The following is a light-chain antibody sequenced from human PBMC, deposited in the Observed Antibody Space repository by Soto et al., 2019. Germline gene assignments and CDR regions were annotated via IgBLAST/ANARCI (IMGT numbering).Light chain of an antibody. V-gene: IGKV1-5*03. J-gene: IGKJ2*01. CDR1: QSISTL. CDR3: QQYNSYLNT. CDR2: KAS. Sequence: DIPMTQSPSTLSASVGDRVTITCRASQSISTLLAWHQQKPGKAPKLLIYKASSLESGVPSRFSGSGSGTEFTLTISSLQPDDFATYYCQQYNSYLNTFGQGTKLEIK.